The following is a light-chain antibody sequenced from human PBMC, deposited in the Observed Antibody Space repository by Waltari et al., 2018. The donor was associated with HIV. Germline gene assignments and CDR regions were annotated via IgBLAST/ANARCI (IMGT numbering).Light chain of an antibody. Sequence: EIVLTQSPGTLSLSPGERATLSCRASQSVSSSYLVWYQQKPGQAPRLLIYGASSRATGIPDRFSVSGSGTDFTLTISRLEPQDFAVYYCQQYGSSPSTFGQGTKVEIK. CDR2: GAS. CDR1: QSVSSSY. V-gene: IGKV3-20*01. J-gene: IGKJ1*01. CDR3: QQYGSSPST.